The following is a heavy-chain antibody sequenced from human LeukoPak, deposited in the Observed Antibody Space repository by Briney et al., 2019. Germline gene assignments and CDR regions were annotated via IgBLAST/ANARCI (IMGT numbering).Heavy chain of an antibody. CDR1: GGSISRYY. V-gene: IGHV4-4*07. J-gene: IGHJ6*03. D-gene: IGHD6-25*01. CDR2: IYTSGST. Sequence: SETLSLTCTVSGGSISRYYWSWIRQPAGKGLEWIGRIYTSGSTNYNPSLKSRVTISVDTSRNQFSLKLSSATAADTAVYYCARNERRAQKDTYYAYFYYMDVWGKGSTVTVSS. CDR3: ARNERRAQKDTYYAYFYYMDV.